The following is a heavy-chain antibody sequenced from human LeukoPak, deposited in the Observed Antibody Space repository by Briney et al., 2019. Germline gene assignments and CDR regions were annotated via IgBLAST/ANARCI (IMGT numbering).Heavy chain of an antibody. CDR3: ARGWSPLGSYYYAMDV. Sequence: GGSLRLSCAASGITFSSYSMNWVRQAPVKGLEWVSYISSSSSTINYADSVKGRFTISRDNAKNSLYLQMNSLRDEDTAVYYCARGWSPLGSYYYAMDVWGQGTTVTVSS. D-gene: IGHD6-19*01. CDR1: GITFSSYS. CDR2: ISSSSSTI. V-gene: IGHV3-48*02. J-gene: IGHJ6*02.